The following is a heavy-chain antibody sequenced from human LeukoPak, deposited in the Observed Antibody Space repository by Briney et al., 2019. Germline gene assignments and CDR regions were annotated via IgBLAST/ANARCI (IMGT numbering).Heavy chain of an antibody. CDR2: VYYSGNT. J-gene: IGHJ4*02. CDR3: ARHGLYQDYGY. CDR1: GGSLSSSSSF. V-gene: IGHV4-39*01. Sequence: PSETLSLTCTVSGGSLSSSSSFWAWIRQPPGKGLEWIGNVYYSGNTHYNPSLKSRVTISLDTSKNQFSLRLTSVTAADAAVYYCARHGLYQDYGYWGQGTLVTVSS. D-gene: IGHD3-16*01.